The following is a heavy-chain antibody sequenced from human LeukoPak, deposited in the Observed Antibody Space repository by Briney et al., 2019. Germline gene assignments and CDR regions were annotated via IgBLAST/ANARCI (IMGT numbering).Heavy chain of an antibody. V-gene: IGHV3-7*03. J-gene: IGHJ4*02. CDR2: IKQDGSEK. CDR3: ARARYNWNDVADY. CDR1: GFTFSSYW. Sequence: GGSLRLSCAASGFTFSSYWMSWVRQAPGKGLEWVANIKQDGSEKYYVDSVKGRFTISRDNAKNSLYLQMNSLRAEDTAVYYCARARYNWNDVADYWGQGNLVTVSS. D-gene: IGHD1-1*01.